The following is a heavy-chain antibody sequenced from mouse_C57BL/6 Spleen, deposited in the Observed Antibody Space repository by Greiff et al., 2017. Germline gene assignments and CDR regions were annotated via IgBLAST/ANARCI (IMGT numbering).Heavy chain of an antibody. CDR3: ARSGYYGSSYYAMDY. D-gene: IGHD1-1*01. CDR1: GYTFTSYW. Sequence: QVQLQQPGAELVKPGASVKMSCKASGYTFTSYWINWVKQRPGPGLEWIGDIYPGSGSTNYNEKFKGKATLTVDTSSSTAYMQLSSLTSEDSAVYYCARSGYYGSSYYAMDYWGQGTSVTVSS. V-gene: IGHV1-55*01. CDR2: IYPGSGST. J-gene: IGHJ4*01.